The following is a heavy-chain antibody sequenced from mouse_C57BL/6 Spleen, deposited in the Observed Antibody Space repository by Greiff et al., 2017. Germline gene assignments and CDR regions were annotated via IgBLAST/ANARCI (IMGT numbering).Heavy chain of an antibody. J-gene: IGHJ3*01. CDR3: ARDYDYGFAY. V-gene: IGHV1-82*01. Sequence: QVQLQQSGPELVKPGASVKISCKASGYAFSSSWMNWVKQRPGKGLEWIGRIYPGDGDTNYNGKFKGKATLTAGKSSSTAYMQLSSLTSEDSAVYVCARDYDYGFAYWGQGTLVTVSA. CDR1: GYAFSSSW. CDR2: IYPGDGDT. D-gene: IGHD2-4*01.